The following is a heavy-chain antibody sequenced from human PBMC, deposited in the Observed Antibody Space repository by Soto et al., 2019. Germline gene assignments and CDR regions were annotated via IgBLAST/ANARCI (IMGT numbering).Heavy chain of an antibody. CDR3: ARGTAITMIALYGMDV. J-gene: IGHJ6*02. CDR1: GGSVSSGSYY. Sequence: SETLSLTCTVSGGSVSSGSYYWSWIRQPPGKGLEWIGYIYYSGSTNYSPSLKSRVTISVDTSKNQFSLKLSSVTAADTAVYYCARGTAITMIALYGMDVWGQGTTVTVSS. CDR2: IYYSGST. V-gene: IGHV4-61*01. D-gene: IGHD3-22*01.